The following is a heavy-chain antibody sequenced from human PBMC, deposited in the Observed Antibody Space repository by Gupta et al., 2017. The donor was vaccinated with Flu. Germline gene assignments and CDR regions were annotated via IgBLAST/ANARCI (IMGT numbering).Heavy chain of an antibody. V-gene: IGHV4-39*01. Sequence: SSTQFWVWIRQPPRKGLEGIGSMKCSGRKYDNAARRKRVTIFVDKSKNQFDLKLRYVKGGETDMYYCARQTAGRGGWYLELWGRGTLVHVSS. CDR1: SSTQF. D-gene: IGHD3-10*01. CDR3: ARQTAGRGGWYLEL. CDR2: MKCSGRK. J-gene: IGHJ2*01.